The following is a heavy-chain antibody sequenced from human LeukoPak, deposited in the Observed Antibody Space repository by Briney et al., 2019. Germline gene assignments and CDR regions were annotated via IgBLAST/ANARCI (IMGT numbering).Heavy chain of an antibody. CDR2: INPNSGGT. CDR1: GYTFSGYY. CDR3: ARERGVLSGYDTYGMDV. Sequence: ASVKVSCKTSGYTFSGYYIHWVRQAPGEGLQWMGWINPNSGGTNYAQKFQGWATMTRDTSISTAYMELSRLRSNDTAVYYCARERGVLSGYDTYGMDVWGQGTTVTVSS. D-gene: IGHD5-12*01. J-gene: IGHJ6*02. V-gene: IGHV1-2*04.